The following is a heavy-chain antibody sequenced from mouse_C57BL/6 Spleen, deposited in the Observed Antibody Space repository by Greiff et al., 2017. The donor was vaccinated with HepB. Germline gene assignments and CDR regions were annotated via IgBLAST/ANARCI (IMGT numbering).Heavy chain of an antibody. CDR1: GYTFTSYW. CDR3: AMGIYYGNSGYAMDY. D-gene: IGHD2-1*01. CDR2: IDPSDSYT. Sequence: VQLQQPGAELVRPGTSVKLSCKASGYTFTSYWMHWVKQRPGQGLEWIGVIDPSDSYTNYNQKFKGKATLTVDTSSSTAYMQLSSLTSEDSAVYYCAMGIYYGNSGYAMDYWGQGTSVTVSS. J-gene: IGHJ4*01. V-gene: IGHV1-59*01.